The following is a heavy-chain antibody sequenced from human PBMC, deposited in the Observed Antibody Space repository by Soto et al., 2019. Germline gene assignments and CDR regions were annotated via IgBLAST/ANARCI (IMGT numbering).Heavy chain of an antibody. D-gene: IGHD4-17*01. CDR3: ASNYCDNYGELIAY. Sequence: EVQLVESGGGLVQPGGSLRLSCAASGFSFSKYWMHWVRQAPGKGLVWVSRINSDGSSTPYADSVKGRFTISRDNAKNTLYLQMNSLRAEDTAVYYCASNYCDNYGELIAYWGQGTLVTVSS. CDR1: GFSFSKYW. V-gene: IGHV3-74*01. J-gene: IGHJ4*02. CDR2: INSDGSST.